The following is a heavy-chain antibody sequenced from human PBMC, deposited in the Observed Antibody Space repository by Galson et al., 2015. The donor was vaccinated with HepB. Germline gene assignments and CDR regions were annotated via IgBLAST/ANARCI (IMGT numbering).Heavy chain of an antibody. CDR3: ARGGYSSSRYGWAFDI. CDR2: TYYRSKWYN. V-gene: IGHV6-1*01. CDR1: GDSVSSNSAA. D-gene: IGHD6-13*01. J-gene: IGHJ3*02. Sequence: CAISGDSVSSNSAAWNWIRQSPSRGLEWLGRTYYRSKWYNDYAVSVKSRITINPDTSKNLFSLQLDSVTPEDTAVYYCARGGYSSSRYGWAFDIWGQGTMVTVSS.